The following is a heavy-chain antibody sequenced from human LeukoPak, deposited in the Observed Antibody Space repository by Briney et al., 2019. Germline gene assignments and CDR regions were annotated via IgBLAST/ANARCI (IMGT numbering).Heavy chain of an antibody. V-gene: IGHV3-21*01. J-gene: IGHJ3*02. D-gene: IGHD3-22*01. CDR2: ISSASTYI. CDR3: ARDDYFDISGYYSDNAFDI. Sequence: GESLRLSCAASGFTFSSYSMNWVRQAPGKGLEWVSSISSASTYIYYADSVKGRFTISRDNAKNSLSLQMSSLRAEDTAVYYCARDDYFDISGYYSDNAFDIWGQGTMVTVSS. CDR1: GFTFSSYS.